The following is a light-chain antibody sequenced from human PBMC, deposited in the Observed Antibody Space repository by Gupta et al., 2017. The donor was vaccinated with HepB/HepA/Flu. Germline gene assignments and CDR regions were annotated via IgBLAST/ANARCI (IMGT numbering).Light chain of an antibody. J-gene: IGKJ1*01. V-gene: IGKV2-28*01. CDR3: MQSLQSPRM. CDR2: LGS. CDR1: QSLLHSNGYNY. Sequence: DIVMTQSPLSLPVTPGEPASISCRSSQSLLHSNGYNYLDWYVQKPGQSPQLLIYLGSNRASGVPDRFSGSGSGTDFTLKSSRVEDEDVGVYYCMQSLQSPRMFGQGTKVEIK.